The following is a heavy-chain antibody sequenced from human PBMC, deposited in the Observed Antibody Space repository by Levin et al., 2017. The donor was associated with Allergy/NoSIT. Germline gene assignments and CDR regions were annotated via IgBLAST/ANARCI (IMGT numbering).Heavy chain of an antibody. CDR3: AKRAPGRAAVASSYWYFDL. D-gene: IGHD6-19*01. CDR1: GGSITSHH. Sequence: SQTLSLTCSVSGGSITSHHWTWIRQPPGKGLEWIGYIYNSGVTNYNPSLKSQVTISVDTSKNQVSLKLSSVTAADTAVYYCAKRAPGRAAVASSYWYFDLWGRGTLVTVSS. CDR2: IYNSGVT. V-gene: IGHV4-59*08. J-gene: IGHJ2*01.